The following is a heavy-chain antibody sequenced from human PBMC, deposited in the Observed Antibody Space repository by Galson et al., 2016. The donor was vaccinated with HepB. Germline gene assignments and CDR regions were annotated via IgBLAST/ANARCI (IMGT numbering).Heavy chain of an antibody. V-gene: IGHV3-72*01. CDR3: ARVGYCSSTTCRHAYDY. CDR1: GFTFSDHY. D-gene: IGHD2-2*01. CDR2: TRNKANSYAT. Sequence: SLRLSCAASGFTFSDHYMDWVRQAPGKGLEWVGRTRNKANSYATEYAASVKGRFTISRDDSKNSLYLQMNSLKIEDTAVYYCARVGYCSSTTCRHAYDYWGQGTLVTVSS. J-gene: IGHJ4*02.